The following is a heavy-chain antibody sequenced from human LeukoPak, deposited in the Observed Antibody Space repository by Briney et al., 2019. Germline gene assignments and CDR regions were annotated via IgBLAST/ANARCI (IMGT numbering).Heavy chain of an antibody. V-gene: IGHV4-34*01. J-gene: IGHJ6*02. CDR2: INHSGST. Sequence: PGGSLRLSCAASGFMFSKYAMSWVRQPPGKGLEWIGEINHSGSTNYNPSLKSRVTISVDTSKNQFSLKLSSVTAADTAVYYCARSIYSGSYRRAYYYYYGMDVWGQGTTVTVSS. CDR1: GFMFSKYA. D-gene: IGHD1-26*01. CDR3: ARSIYSGSYRRAYYYYYGMDV.